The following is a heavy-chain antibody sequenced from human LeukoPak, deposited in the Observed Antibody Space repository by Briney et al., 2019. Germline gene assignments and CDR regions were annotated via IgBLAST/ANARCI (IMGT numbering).Heavy chain of an antibody. CDR1: GGSISSSNW. J-gene: IGHJ5*02. D-gene: IGHD2-21*02. CDR3: ARDAYIVVVTAIRGPPNWFDP. CDR2: IYHSGST. V-gene: IGHV4-4*02. Sequence: SGTLSLTCAVSGGSISSSNWWSWVRQPPGKGLEWIGEIYHSGSTNYNPSLKSRVTISVDKSKNQFSLKLSSVTAADTAVYYCARDAYIVVVTAIRGPPNWFDPWGQGTLVTVSS.